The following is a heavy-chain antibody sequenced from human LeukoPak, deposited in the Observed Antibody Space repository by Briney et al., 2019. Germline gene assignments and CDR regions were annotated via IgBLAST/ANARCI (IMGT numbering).Heavy chain of an antibody. Sequence: PGGSLRLSCAASGFTFSSYGMHWVRQAPGKGLEWVALIWYDGTNKYYADSVKGRFTISRDSSKNTLYLQVNSLRVEDTAVYYCARDRVTTSSCFDYWGQGTLVTVSS. V-gene: IGHV3-33*01. CDR1: GFTFSSYG. J-gene: IGHJ4*02. D-gene: IGHD1-26*01. CDR3: ARDRVTTSSCFDY. CDR2: IWYDGTNK.